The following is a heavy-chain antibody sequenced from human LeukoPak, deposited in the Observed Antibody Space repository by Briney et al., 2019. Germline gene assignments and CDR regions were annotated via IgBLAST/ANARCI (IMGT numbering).Heavy chain of an antibody. CDR3: AKEPGEGGSAFDY. D-gene: IGHD3-16*01. J-gene: IGHJ4*02. Sequence: PGGSLRLSCAASGFTFSSYGMHWVRQAPGKGRDWVAFIRYDGSNKYYADSVKGRFTISRDNSKNTLYLQMNSLRAEDTAVYYCAKEPGEGGSAFDYWGQGTLVTVYS. V-gene: IGHV3-30*02. CDR2: IRYDGSNK. CDR1: GFTFSSYG.